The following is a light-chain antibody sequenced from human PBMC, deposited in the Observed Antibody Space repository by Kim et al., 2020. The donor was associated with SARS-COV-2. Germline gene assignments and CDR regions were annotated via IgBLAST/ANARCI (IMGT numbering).Light chain of an antibody. J-gene: IGLJ2*01. Sequence: NTVTISCTRSSGSIASNYVQWYQQRPGSAPTTVIYEDNQRPSGVPDQFSGSIDSSSNSASLTISGLKTEDEADYYCQSYDSSNHRVFGGGTQLTVL. CDR2: EDN. CDR1: SGSIASNY. V-gene: IGLV6-57*03. CDR3: QSYDSSNHRV.